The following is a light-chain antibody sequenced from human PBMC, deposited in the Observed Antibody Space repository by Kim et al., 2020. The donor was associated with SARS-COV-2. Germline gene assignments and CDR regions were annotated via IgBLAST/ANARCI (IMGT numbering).Light chain of an antibody. V-gene: IGKV1-27*01. Sequence: SASVGDRVTITCRASQGISKDLAWYQQTPGNAPNLLIFAASALQSGVPTRFSGSGSGTDFTLTISSLQPEDVATYYCQKYNGAPWTFGQGTKLEI. CDR3: QKYNGAPWT. J-gene: IGKJ1*01. CDR2: AAS. CDR1: QGISKD.